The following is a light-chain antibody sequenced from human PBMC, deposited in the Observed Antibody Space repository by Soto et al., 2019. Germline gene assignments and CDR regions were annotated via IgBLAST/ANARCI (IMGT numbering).Light chain of an antibody. J-gene: IGKJ1*01. CDR2: GAS. CDR3: QQYNNWWT. CDR1: QSVASD. Sequence: EIVMMQSPATLSVSPGERATLSCRASQSVASDLAWYQQKPGQAPRLLIYGASTRATGVPVRFSGSGSGTEFTLTISSLQSEDFAVYCCQQYNNWWTFGQGTKVEVK. V-gene: IGKV3-15*01.